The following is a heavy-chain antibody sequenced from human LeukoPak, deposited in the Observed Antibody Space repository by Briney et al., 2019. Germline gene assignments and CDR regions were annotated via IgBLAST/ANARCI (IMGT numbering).Heavy chain of an antibody. CDR2: IYTSGST. D-gene: IGHD6-13*01. V-gene: IGHV4-4*07. CDR3: ATSAADTSFDY. J-gene: IGHJ4*02. Sequence: SETLSLTCTVSGGSISSYYWSWIRQPAGKGLEWIGRIYTSGSTNYNPSLKSRVTMSVDTSKDQFSLKLSSVTAADTAVYYCATSAADTSFDYWGQGTLVTVSS. CDR1: GGSISSYY.